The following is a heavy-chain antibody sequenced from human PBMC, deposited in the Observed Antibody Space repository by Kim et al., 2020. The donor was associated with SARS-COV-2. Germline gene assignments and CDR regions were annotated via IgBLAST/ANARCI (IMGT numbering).Heavy chain of an antibody. CDR3: ARDMAQYSSSAGGE. V-gene: IGHV3-11*05. J-gene: IGHJ4*02. Sequence: GGSLRLSCAASGFTFSDYYMSWIRQAPGKGLEWVSYISSSSSYTNYATYVKGRFTISRDNAKSSLYLIMNSLGAEHTAVYYCARDMAQYSSSAGGEWGQGTLVTVSS. CDR1: GFTFSDYY. D-gene: IGHD6-6*01. CDR2: ISSSSSYT.